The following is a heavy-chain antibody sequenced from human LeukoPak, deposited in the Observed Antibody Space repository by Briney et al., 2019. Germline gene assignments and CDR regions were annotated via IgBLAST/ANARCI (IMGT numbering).Heavy chain of an antibody. Sequence: ASVKVSCTASGYTFTGYYMHWVRQAPGQGLEWMGWINPNSGGTNYAQEFQGRVTMTRDTSISTAYMELSRLRSDDTAVYYCARGYSFTSWGQGTLVTVSS. CDR2: INPNSGGT. J-gene: IGHJ4*02. CDR1: GYTFTGYY. D-gene: IGHD5-18*01. V-gene: IGHV1-2*02. CDR3: ARGYSFTS.